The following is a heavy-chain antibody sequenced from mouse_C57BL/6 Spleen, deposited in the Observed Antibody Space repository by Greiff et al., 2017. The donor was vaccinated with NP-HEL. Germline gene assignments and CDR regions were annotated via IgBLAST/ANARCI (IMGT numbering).Heavy chain of an antibody. V-gene: IGHV1-50*01. CDR2: IDPSDSYT. Sequence: VQLQQPGAELVKPGASVKLSCKASGYTFTSYWMQWVKQRPGQGLEWIGEIDPSDSYTNYNQKFKGKATLTVDTSSSTAYMQLSSLTSEDSAVYYCARDGSSWGQGTTLTVSS. CDR1: GYTFTSYW. D-gene: IGHD1-1*01. CDR3: ARDGSS. J-gene: IGHJ2*01.